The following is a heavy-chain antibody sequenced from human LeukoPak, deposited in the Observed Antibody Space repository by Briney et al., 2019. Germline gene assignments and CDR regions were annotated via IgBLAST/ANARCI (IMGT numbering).Heavy chain of an antibody. D-gene: IGHD2/OR15-2a*01. Sequence: GGSLRLSCTASGFAFGTYWMSWVRQAPGKGLEWVANIKQDESEKWYVQSVKGRFTISRDNAKKLLYLQMNSLRPEDTAVYFCAREEEKQYLGESYFSYQMDVWGQGTTVTVSS. CDR1: GFAFGTYW. CDR3: AREEEKQYLGESYFSYQMDV. V-gene: IGHV3-7*01. J-gene: IGHJ6*03. CDR2: IKQDESEK.